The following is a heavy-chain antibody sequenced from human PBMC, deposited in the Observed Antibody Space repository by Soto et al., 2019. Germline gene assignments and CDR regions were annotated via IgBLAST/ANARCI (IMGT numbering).Heavy chain of an antibody. CDR1: GGSFSGYY. D-gene: IGHD6-13*01. Sequence: SETLSLTCAVYGGSFSGYYWSLLRQPPGKGLEWIGEINHSGSTNYNPSLKSRVTISVDTSKNQFSLKLSSVPAADTAVYYCARRPLAAAGPGIRWFDPWGQGTLVTVSS. CDR2: INHSGST. V-gene: IGHV4-34*01. CDR3: ARRPLAAAGPGIRWFDP. J-gene: IGHJ5*02.